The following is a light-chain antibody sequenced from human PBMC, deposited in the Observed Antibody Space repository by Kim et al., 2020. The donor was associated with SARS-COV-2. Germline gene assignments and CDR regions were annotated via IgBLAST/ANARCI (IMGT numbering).Light chain of an antibody. J-gene: IGKJ4*01. Sequence: DVMMTQSPLSLPVTLGQPASISCKSSQRLVHSDGNTYLNWFQQRPGQSPRRLIYKVSNRDSGVPDRFSGSGSGTDFTLRISRVEAEDVGVYYCMQGAHWPAALTFGGGTKLEI. CDR1: QRLVHSDGNTY. CDR2: KVS. CDR3: MQGAHWPAALT. V-gene: IGKV2-30*02.